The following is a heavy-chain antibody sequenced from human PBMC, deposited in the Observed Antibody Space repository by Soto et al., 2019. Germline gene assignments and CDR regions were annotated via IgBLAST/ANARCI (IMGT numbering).Heavy chain of an antibody. V-gene: IGHV3-53*01. CDR1: EFTVSNNY. J-gene: IGHJ6*02. Sequence: GGSLRLSCAASEFTVSNNYMSWVRQTPGKGLEWASVIYSGGNTFYADSVKGRFIISRDNSKNTLYLQMNSLRAEDTAVYYCASHEAAAGPSSYYGMDVWGQGTTVTVSS. CDR3: ASHEAAAGPSSYYGMDV. D-gene: IGHD6-13*01. CDR2: IYSGGNT.